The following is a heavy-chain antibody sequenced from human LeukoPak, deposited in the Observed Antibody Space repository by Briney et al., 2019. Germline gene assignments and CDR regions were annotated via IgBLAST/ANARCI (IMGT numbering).Heavy chain of an antibody. V-gene: IGHV4-61*01. J-gene: IGHJ5*02. CDR1: GVSISSSYYY. CDR2: IYYSGST. Sequence: SETLSLTCTVSGVSISSSYYYWSWIRQPPGKGLEWIGYIYYSGSTNYKPSLKSRVTISVDTSKNQFSLKLSSVTAADTAVYYCTRGGYYGSGNDFRFDPWGQGTLVTVSS. CDR3: TRGGYYGSGNDFRFDP. D-gene: IGHD3-10*01.